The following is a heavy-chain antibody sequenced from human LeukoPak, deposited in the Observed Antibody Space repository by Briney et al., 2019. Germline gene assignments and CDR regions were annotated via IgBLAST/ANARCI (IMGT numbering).Heavy chain of an antibody. CDR2: IYYSGST. J-gene: IGHJ4*02. V-gene: IGHV4-39*07. D-gene: IGHD3-3*01. Sequence: PSETLSLTCTVSGGSISSSSYYWGWIRQPPGKGLEWIGSIYYSGSTYYNPSLKSRVTISVDTSKNQFSLKLSSVTAADTAVYYCARGTHDATIFGVVTPPGFDYWGQGTLVTVSS. CDR3: ARGTHDATIFGVVTPPGFDY. CDR1: GGSISSSSYY.